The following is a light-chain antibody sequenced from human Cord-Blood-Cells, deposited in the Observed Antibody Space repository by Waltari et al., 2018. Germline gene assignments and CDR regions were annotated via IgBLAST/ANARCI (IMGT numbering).Light chain of an antibody. V-gene: IGLV2-14*01. J-gene: IGLJ1*01. CDR2: EVS. CDR1: SNAVGGYNY. Sequence: QSALTQPASVSGSPGQSITISCTGTSNAVGGYNYVSWYQQHPGQAPKLMIYEVSNRPSGVSNRFSGSKSGNTASLTISGLQAEDEADYYCSSYTSSSTYVFGTGTKVTVL. CDR3: SSYTSSSTYV.